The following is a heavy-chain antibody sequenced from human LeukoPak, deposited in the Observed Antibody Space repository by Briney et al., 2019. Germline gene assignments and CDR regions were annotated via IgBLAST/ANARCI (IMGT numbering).Heavy chain of an antibody. Sequence: ASVKVSCKASGYTFSSYYMHWVRQAPGQGLEWMGIINPSGGSTSYAQKFQGRVTMTRDTSTSTVYMELSSLRSEDTAVYYCARDPTVITSSRITIFGAPTSPHNWFDPWGQGTLVTVSS. CDR3: ARDPTVITSSRITIFGAPTSPHNWFDP. CDR2: INPSGGST. CDR1: GYTFSSYY. D-gene: IGHD3-3*01. J-gene: IGHJ5*02. V-gene: IGHV1-46*01.